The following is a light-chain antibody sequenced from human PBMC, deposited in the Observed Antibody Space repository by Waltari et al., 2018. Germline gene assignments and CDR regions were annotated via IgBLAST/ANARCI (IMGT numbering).Light chain of an antibody. J-gene: IGKJ4*01. V-gene: IGKV3-11*01. CDR1: QSVSRS. CDR2: DLS. CDR3: HQRTNWA. Sequence: EIVLTQSPATLSLSPGERATLSCRASQSVSRSLAWYQQKPGQAPRLLIYDLSNRATGTPARFSGSGSGTDFTLTISSLEPEDFAVYYCHQRTNWAFGGVTKVEIK.